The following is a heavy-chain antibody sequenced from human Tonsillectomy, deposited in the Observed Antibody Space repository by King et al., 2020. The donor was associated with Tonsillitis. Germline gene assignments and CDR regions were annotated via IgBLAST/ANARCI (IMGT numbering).Heavy chain of an antibody. CDR1: GGSISSYY. V-gene: IGHV4-59*08. D-gene: IGHD6-19*01. J-gene: IGHJ4*02. CDR2: IYYSGST. Sequence: QLQESGPGLVKPSETLSLTCTVSGGSISSYYWSWIRQPPGKGLEWIGYIYYSGSTNYNPSPKSRVTISVDTSKNQFSLKLSSVTAADTAVYYCARHGGYSSGWYYFDYWGQGTLVTVSS. CDR3: ARHGGYSSGWYYFDY.